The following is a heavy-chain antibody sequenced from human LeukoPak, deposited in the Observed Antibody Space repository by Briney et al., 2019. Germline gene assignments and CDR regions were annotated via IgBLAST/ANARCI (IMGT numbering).Heavy chain of an antibody. CDR3: AILSSGWSLANYYGMDV. CDR1: GYTFTSYA. J-gene: IGHJ6*02. CDR2: IKPNSGDT. V-gene: IGHV1-2*02. Sequence: ASVKVSCKASGYTFTSYAMHWVRQAPGQRLEWMGLIKPNSGDTKYAQKFQGRVTMTRDTSISTAYMELSRLRSDDTAVYYCAILSSGWSLANYYGMDVWGQGTTVTVSS. D-gene: IGHD6-19*01.